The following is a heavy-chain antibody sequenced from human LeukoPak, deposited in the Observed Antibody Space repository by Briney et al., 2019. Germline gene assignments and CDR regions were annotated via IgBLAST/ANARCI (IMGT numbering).Heavy chain of an antibody. CDR2: ISYDGSNK. V-gene: IGHV3-30-3*01. J-gene: IGHJ4*02. D-gene: IGHD6-19*01. CDR1: GFTFSTYA. Sequence: GGSLRLSCAASGFTFSTYAVHWVRQAPGKGLEWVAVISYDGSNKYYADSVKGRFTISRDNSKNTLYLQMNSLRAEDTAVYYCARDGSSGWTWYFDYWGQGTLVTVSS. CDR3: ARDGSSGWTWYFDY.